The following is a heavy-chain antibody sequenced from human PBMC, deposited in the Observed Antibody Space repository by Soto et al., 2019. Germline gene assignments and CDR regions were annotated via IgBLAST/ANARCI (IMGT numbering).Heavy chain of an antibody. CDR1: GGSISSGGYY. V-gene: IGHV4-31*03. D-gene: IGHD6-19*01. CDR2: IYYSGST. J-gene: IGHJ4*02. CDR3: ARDYPRYSSGWTHYFDY. Sequence: SETLSLTCTVSGGSISSGGYYWSWIRQHPGKGLEWIGYIYYSGSTYYNPSLKSRVTISVDTSKNQFSLKLSSVTAADTAVYYCARDYPRYSSGWTHYFDYWGQGTLVTVPQ.